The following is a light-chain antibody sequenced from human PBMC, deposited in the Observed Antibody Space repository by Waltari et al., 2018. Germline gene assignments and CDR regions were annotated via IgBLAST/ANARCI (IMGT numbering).Light chain of an antibody. CDR2: AAS. V-gene: IGKV4-1*01. CDR1: LSILHISQNKNY. CDR3: QQYFSSPLS. J-gene: IGKJ3*01. Sequence: DIVMTQSPDSLSVSLGERATINCKSSLSILHISQNKNYLAWYQQKSGQSPKLLIYAASTRESGVPDRFSGSGSGTDFTLTISGLQAEDVAVYYCQQYFSSPLSFGPGTKVDIK.